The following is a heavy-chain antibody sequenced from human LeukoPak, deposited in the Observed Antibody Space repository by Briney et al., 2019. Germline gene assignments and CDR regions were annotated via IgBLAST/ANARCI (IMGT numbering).Heavy chain of an antibody. D-gene: IGHD6-13*01. CDR1: GFTFSDYG. V-gene: IGHV3-30*18. CDR2: IANDGRDK. CDR3: AKDMKIKAAGYYFDY. Sequence: GGSLRLSCAASGFTFSDYGMHWVRQAPGKGLEWVAVIANDGRDKKYADSVRGRFTISRDNSKNTVYLQMNSLRAEDTAVFYCAKDMKIKAAGYYFDYWGQGTLVTVSS. J-gene: IGHJ4*02.